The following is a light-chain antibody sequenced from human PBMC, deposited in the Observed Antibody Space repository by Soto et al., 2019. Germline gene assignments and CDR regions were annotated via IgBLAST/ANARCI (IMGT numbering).Light chain of an antibody. Sequence: DLQLTQSPSFLSASVGDRVIITCRASQGIATHLAWYQQRPGKAPKLLIYAASTLQSGVPSRFSGSGSGTAFTLTISSLQPEDFATYYCQQVNSYPHTFAQGTKLEIK. V-gene: IGKV1-9*01. CDR2: AAS. CDR1: QGIATH. J-gene: IGKJ2*01. CDR3: QQVNSYPHT.